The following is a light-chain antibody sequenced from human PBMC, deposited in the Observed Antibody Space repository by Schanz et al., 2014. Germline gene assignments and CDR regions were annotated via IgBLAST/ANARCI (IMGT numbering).Light chain of an antibody. V-gene: IGKV3-15*01. J-gene: IGKJ1*01. CDR2: RAS. CDR3: QQYNEWPRT. CDR1: QSVSSH. Sequence: VMTQSPATLSVSPGESATLSCRASQSVSSHLAWFQQKPGQAPRLLIYRASSRAPGISARFSGSGSGTDFNLTISGLQSEDVAMYYCQQYNEWPRTFGQGTRVEIK.